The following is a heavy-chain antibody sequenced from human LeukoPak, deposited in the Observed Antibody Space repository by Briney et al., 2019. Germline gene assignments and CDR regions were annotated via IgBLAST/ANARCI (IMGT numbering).Heavy chain of an antibody. CDR3: ARLERATIGLDY. CDR1: GYSFTSYW. CDR2: IYPGDSDT. V-gene: IGHV5-51*01. Sequence: HGESLKISCKGSGYSFTSYWIGWVRQMPGKGLEWMGIIYPGDSDTRYSPSFQGQVTISADKSISTAYLQWSSLKASDTATCYCARLERATIGLDYWGQGTLATVSS. J-gene: IGHJ4*02. D-gene: IGHD5-12*01.